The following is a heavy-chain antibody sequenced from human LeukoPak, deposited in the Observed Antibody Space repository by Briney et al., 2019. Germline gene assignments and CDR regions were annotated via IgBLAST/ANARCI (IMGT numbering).Heavy chain of an antibody. J-gene: IGHJ4*02. CDR3: TTPYYYDSSGSPIPTADY. CDR1: GFTFSGSA. Sequence: GGSLRLSCAASGFTFSGSAMHWVRQASGKGLEWVGRIRGKANSYATAYAASVKGRFTISRDDSKNTAYLQMNSLKTEDTAVYYCTTPYYYDSSGSPIPTADYWGQGTLVTVSS. V-gene: IGHV3-73*01. D-gene: IGHD3-22*01. CDR2: IRGKANSYAT.